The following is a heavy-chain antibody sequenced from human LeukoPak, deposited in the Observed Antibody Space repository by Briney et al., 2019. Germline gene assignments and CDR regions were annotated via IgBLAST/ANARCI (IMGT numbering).Heavy chain of an antibody. J-gene: IGHJ3*02. CDR1: GFTFSDYY. V-gene: IGHV3-11*05. CDR2: ISSSSSYT. CDR3: ARDHTAMPSRRAFDI. D-gene: IGHD5-18*01. Sequence: PGGSLRLPCAASGFTFSDYYMSGLRQAPGKGVEWVSYISSSSSYTNYADSVKGRFTISRDNAKNSLYLQMNSLRAEDTAVYYCARDHTAMPSRRAFDIWGQVTMVTVS.